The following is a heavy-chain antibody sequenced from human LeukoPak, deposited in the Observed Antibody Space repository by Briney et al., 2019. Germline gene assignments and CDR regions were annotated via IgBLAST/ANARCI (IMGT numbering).Heavy chain of an antibody. CDR1: GGSFSGYY. CDR3: ARGVLRYFDWISTNWFDP. CDR2: INHSRST. V-gene: IGHV4-34*01. J-gene: IGHJ5*02. D-gene: IGHD3-9*01. Sequence: SETLSLTCTVYGGSFSGYYWSWIRQPPGKGLEWIGEINHSRSTNYNPSLKSRVTISVDTSKNQFSLKLSSVTAADTAVYYCARGVLRYFDWISTNWFDPWGQGTLVTVSS.